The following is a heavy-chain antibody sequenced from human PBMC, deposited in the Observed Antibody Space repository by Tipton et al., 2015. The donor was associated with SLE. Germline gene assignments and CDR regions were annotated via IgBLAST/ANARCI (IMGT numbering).Heavy chain of an antibody. CDR3: ASGTDLNY. V-gene: IGHV1-8*02. D-gene: IGHD3-16*01. CDR1: GGTLSNFE. CDR2: MNPKNGQT. Sequence: QVQLVQSGAEVKEPGASVKVSCKSPGGTLSNFEINWVRQAAGQGLEWLAWMNPKNGQTGYAQKFEGRVTVTSDTSTSTTYVELRGLRSDDTAVYYCASGTDLNYGGQGTLVSVSS. J-gene: IGHJ4*02.